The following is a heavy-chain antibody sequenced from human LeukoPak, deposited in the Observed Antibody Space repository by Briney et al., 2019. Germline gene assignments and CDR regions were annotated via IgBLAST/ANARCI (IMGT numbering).Heavy chain of an antibody. D-gene: IGHD4-17*01. V-gene: IGHV4-34*01. CDR2: INHSGST. J-gene: IGHJ4*02. CDR1: GGSFSGYY. CDR3: ARDSTVTRKIDY. Sequence: SETLSLTCAVYGGSFSGYYWSWIRQPPGKGLEWIGEINHSGSTNYNPSLKSRVTISVDTSKNQFSLQLSSVTAADTAVYYCARDSTVTRKIDYWGQGTLVTVSS.